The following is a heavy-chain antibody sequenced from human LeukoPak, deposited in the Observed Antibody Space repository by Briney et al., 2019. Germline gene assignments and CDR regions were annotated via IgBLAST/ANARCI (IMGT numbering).Heavy chain of an antibody. V-gene: IGHV3-15*01. J-gene: IGHJ4*02. D-gene: IGHD2-21*01. CDR2: IKPKTDGETT. Sequence: GGSLRLSCAASGFTFSSSAMSWVRQAPGKGLEWVGRIKPKTDGETTEYAAPVKDRFSISRDDSKSMMYLQMNSLKTEDTAVYYCITPLPYSAQGGQGTLVTVSS. CDR1: GFTFSSSA. CDR3: ITPLPYSAQ.